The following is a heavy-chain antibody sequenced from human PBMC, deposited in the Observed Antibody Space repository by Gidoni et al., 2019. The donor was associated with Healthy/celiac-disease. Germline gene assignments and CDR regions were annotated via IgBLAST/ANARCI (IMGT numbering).Heavy chain of an antibody. J-gene: IGHJ4*02. Sequence: EVQLLESGGGLVQPGGSLRLSCAASGFTFSSYAMSWVRQAPGKGLEWVAAIRGSGGSTYYADSVKGRFTISRDNSKNTLYLQMNSLRAEDTAVYYCATANDGGPFDYWGKGTLVTVSS. D-gene: IGHD2-8*01. V-gene: IGHV3-23*01. CDR3: ATANDGGPFDY. CDR1: GFTFSSYA. CDR2: IRGSGGST.